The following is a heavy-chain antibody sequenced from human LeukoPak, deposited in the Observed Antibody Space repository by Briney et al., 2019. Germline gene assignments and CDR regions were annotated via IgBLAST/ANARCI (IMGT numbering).Heavy chain of an antibody. CDR1: GFTLTNYA. D-gene: IGHD6-13*01. J-gene: IGHJ4*02. CDR2: ISDSGGRT. Sequence: QAGGSLRLSCAATGFTLTNYAMAWVRQAAGKGLEWVSSISDSGGRTYYADSVKGRFTTSRDNSKNTLYLQMNSLRAEDTAVYFCAKVYSSSWHEGVDYWGQGTLVTVSS. V-gene: IGHV3-23*01. CDR3: AKVYSSSWHEGVDY.